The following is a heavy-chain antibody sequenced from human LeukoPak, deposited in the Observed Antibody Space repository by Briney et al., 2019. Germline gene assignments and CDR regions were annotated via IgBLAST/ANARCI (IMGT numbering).Heavy chain of an antibody. V-gene: IGHV4-59*01. CDR3: ARVNGWGLPHYFDY. CDR2: IYYSGST. D-gene: IGHD1-26*01. J-gene: IGHJ4*02. Sequence: TASETLSLTCTVSGGSISSYYWSWIRQPPGKGLEWIGYIYYSGSTNYNPSLKSRVTISVDTSKNQFSLKLSSVTAADTAVYYCARVNGWGLPHYFDYWGQGTLVTVSS. CDR1: GGSISSYY.